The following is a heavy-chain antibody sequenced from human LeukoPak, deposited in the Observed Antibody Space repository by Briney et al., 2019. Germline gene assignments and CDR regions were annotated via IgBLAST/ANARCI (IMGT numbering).Heavy chain of an antibody. Sequence: GGSLRLSCAASGFTFSNVWMSWVRQAPGKGLEWVGRIKSKADGGTIDYAAPVKGRLTISRDDSTNTLYLQMNSLKTEDTAVYYCTKDHGSGSYYFDYWGQGTLVTVSS. J-gene: IGHJ4*02. CDR3: TKDHGSGSYYFDY. CDR2: IKSKADGGTI. D-gene: IGHD3-10*01. V-gene: IGHV3-15*01. CDR1: GFTFSNVW.